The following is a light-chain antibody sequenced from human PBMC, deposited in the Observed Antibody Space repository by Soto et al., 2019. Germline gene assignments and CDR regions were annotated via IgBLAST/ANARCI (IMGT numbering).Light chain of an antibody. CDR3: QQYINWPFT. J-gene: IGKJ3*01. Sequence: EIVMTQSPATLSVSPGERATLSCRASQSISSNLAWYQQKPGQAPRLLIYGASTRATGIPARFSGSGSGTEFTLTISSLQYEDFAVYYCQQYINWPFTFGPGTKVDIK. CDR1: QSISSN. CDR2: GAS. V-gene: IGKV3-15*01.